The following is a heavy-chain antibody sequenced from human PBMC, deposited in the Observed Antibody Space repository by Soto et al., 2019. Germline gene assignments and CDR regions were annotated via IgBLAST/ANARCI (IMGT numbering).Heavy chain of an antibody. CDR1: GFSFVNYA. Sequence: GGSLRLSCAASGFSFVNYAMNWVRQAPGKGLEWVSGLSGSGTSTYYADSVKGRFTISRDNSRDTLFLQMNSLTADDTAVYYSAKFTVHGRWFSAFDYWGQGPLVTVS. V-gene: IGHV3-23*01. CDR3: AKFTVHGRWFSAFDY. J-gene: IGHJ4*02. CDR2: LSGSGTST. D-gene: IGHD4-17*01.